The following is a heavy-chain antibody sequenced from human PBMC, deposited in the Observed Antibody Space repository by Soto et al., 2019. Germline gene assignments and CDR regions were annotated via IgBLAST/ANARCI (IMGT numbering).Heavy chain of an antibody. J-gene: IGHJ5*02. CDR1: GGSVSIGNYY. CDR2: VYHSGNT. D-gene: IGHD6-13*01. Sequence: SETLSLTCTVSGGSVSIGNYYWSWIRQPPGKGLEWIGYVYHSGNTNYNPSLKSRVAISLDTSKNQFSLRLNSVTAADTAVYSCARGDAGNFGFWFDPWSQGTLVTVSS. V-gene: IGHV4-61*01. CDR3: ARGDAGNFGFWFDP.